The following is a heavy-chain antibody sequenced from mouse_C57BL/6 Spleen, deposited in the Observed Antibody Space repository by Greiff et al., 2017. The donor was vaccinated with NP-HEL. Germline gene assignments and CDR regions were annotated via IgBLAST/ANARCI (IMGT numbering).Heavy chain of an antibody. Sequence: VKLQESGAELMKPGASVKLSCKATGYTFTGYWIEWVKQRPGHGLEWIGEILPGSGSTNYNEKFKGKATFTADTSSNTAYMQLSSLTTEDSAIDYCARKGYYGGWFAYWGQGTLVTVSA. D-gene: IGHD1-1*01. CDR2: ILPGSGST. J-gene: IGHJ3*01. CDR3: ARKGYYGGWFAY. CDR1: GYTFTGYW. V-gene: IGHV1-9*01.